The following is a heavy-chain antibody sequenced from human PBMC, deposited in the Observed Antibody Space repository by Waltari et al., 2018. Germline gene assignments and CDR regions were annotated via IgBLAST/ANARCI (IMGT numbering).Heavy chain of an antibody. CDR2: INHSGST. CDR3: ARGPVLDV. J-gene: IGHJ6*02. V-gene: IGHV4-34*01. Sequence: QVQLQQWGAGLLKPSETLSLTCAVYGGSFSGYYWSWIRQPPGKGLEWIGEINHSGSTNDNPSLKSRVTISVDTSKNQFSLKLSSVTAADTAVYYCARGPVLDVWGQGTTVTVSS. CDR1: GGSFSGYY. D-gene: IGHD2-8*01.